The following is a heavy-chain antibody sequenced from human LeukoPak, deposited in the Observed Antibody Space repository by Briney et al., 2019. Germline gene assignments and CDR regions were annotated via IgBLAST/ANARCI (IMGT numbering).Heavy chain of an antibody. CDR1: GFTFSSYW. J-gene: IGHJ1*01. V-gene: IGHV3-23*01. CDR2: ISGSGGST. D-gene: IGHD3-22*01. CDR3: AKLDDYYDSSGYYYEYFQH. Sequence: GGSLRLSCAASGFTFSSYWMSWVRQAPGKGLEWVSAISGSGGSTYYADSVKGRFTISRDNSKNTLYLQMNSLRAEDTAVYYCAKLDDYYDSSGYYYEYFQHWGQGTLVTVSS.